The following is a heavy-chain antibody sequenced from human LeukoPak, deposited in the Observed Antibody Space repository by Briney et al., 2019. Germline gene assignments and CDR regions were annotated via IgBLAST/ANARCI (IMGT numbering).Heavy chain of an antibody. D-gene: IGHD4-17*01. CDR2: ISYDGSKK. V-gene: IGHV3-30*03. Sequence: GGSLRLSCEASGFTFSNFWMHWVRQAPGKGLEWVAVISYDGSKKYYADTVKGRLTISRDNSMNTLYLQINSLGAEDTAVYYCARDSSTVTTWFDYWGQGSLVTVSS. CDR1: GFTFSNFW. CDR3: ARDSSTVTTWFDY. J-gene: IGHJ4*02.